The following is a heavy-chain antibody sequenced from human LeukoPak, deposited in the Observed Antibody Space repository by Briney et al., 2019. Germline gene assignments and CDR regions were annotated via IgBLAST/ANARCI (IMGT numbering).Heavy chain of an antibody. Sequence: SETLSLTCAVSGYSISSGYYWGWIRQPPGKGLEWIGSIYHSGSTYYNPSLKSRVTISVDTSKNQFSLKLSSVTAADTAVYYCARDPGYSSSWPYWYFDLWGRGTLVTVSS. CDR2: IYHSGST. J-gene: IGHJ2*01. CDR3: ARDPGYSSSWPYWYFDL. D-gene: IGHD6-13*01. V-gene: IGHV4-38-2*02. CDR1: GYSISSGYY.